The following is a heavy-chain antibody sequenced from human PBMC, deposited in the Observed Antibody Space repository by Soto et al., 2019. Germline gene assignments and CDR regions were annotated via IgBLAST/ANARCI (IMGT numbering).Heavy chain of an antibody. D-gene: IGHD3-10*01. V-gene: IGHV4-39*01. J-gene: IGHJ5*02. CDR3: ARHDHWLVRAPLGS. CDR1: GGSISTTYY. Sequence: SETLSLTCTVSGGSISTTYYWAWVRQPPGKGLEWIGSIYYSGSAYYSPSFKSRVTMTVDTSKDQFSLKLTSVTAADTAVYYCARHDHWLVRAPLGSCGQGTLVTVSS. CDR2: IYYSGSA.